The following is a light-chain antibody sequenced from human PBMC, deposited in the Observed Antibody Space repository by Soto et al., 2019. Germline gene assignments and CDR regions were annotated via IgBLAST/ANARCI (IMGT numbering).Light chain of an antibody. CDR3: PSLDDSQNVVL. CDR1: TSNIGTNS. V-gene: IGLV1-44*01. J-gene: IGLJ7*01. Sequence: QSVLTQPHSASGTPGQTVTISCSGGTSNIGTNSIAWYQHLPGTAPKLLLYFSHHRPLGVPDRLSGSKSGTSRSLVITGFQSEAETDYFCPSLDDSQNVVLLGGGTQLTV. CDR2: FSH.